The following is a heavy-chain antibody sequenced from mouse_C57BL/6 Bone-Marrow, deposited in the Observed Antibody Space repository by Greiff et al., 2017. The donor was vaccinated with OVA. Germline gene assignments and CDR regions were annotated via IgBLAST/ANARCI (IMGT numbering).Heavy chain of an antibody. Sequence: VQGVESGPELVKPGASVKISCKASGYAFSSSWMNWVKQRPGKGLEWIGRIYPGDGDTNYNGKFKGKATLTADKSSSTAYMQLSSLTSEDSAVYFCARWTVVNYFDYWGQGTTLTVSS. D-gene: IGHD1-1*01. CDR3: ARWTVVNYFDY. V-gene: IGHV1-82*01. J-gene: IGHJ2*01. CDR2: IYPGDGDT. CDR1: GYAFSSSW.